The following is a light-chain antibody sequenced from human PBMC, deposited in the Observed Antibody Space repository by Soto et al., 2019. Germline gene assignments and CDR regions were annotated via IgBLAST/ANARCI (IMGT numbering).Light chain of an antibody. Sequence: DIQMTQSPSSVSASVGDRVTITCRASQDINNWLAWYQQKPGKAPTLLIYTTSSLQSGVPSRFSGSRSGTDFTLTISSLQPEDFATYYCQQANSFPLTFGGGTKVEIK. CDR1: QDINNW. CDR2: TTS. CDR3: QQANSFPLT. J-gene: IGKJ4*01. V-gene: IGKV1D-12*01.